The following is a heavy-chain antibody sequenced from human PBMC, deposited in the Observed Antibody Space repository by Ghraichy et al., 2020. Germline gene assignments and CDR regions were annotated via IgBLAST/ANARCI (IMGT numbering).Heavy chain of an antibody. Sequence: DSVKVSCQASGYTFTGYYMHWVRQAPGQGLEWMGWINPNSGGTNYAQKFQGWVTMTRDTSISTAYMELSRLRSDDTAVYYCARAGSGSYYWSRALGPYYYYGMDVWGQGTTVTVSS. V-gene: IGHV1-2*04. CDR3: ARAGSGSYYWSRALGPYYYYGMDV. D-gene: IGHD3-10*01. CDR2: INPNSGGT. CDR1: GYTFTGYY. J-gene: IGHJ6*02.